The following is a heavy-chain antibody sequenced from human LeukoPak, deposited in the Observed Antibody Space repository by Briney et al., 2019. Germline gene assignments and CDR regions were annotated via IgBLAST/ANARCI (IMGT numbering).Heavy chain of an antibody. D-gene: IGHD6-19*01. Sequence: SETLSLTCTVSGGSVSRGSYYWSWIRQPPGKGLERIGYNYYSGSPNYNPSLKSRVTISVDTSKNQFSLKLSSVTAADTAVYYCARDRRIAVAGTRYYYYGMDVWGKGTTVTVSS. CDR3: ARDRRIAVAGTRYYYYGMDV. CDR1: GGSVSRGSYY. J-gene: IGHJ6*04. CDR2: NYYSGSP. V-gene: IGHV4-61*01.